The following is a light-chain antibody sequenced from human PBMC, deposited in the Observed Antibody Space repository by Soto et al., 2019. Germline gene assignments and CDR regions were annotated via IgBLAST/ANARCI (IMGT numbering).Light chain of an antibody. CDR1: QSVSSSY. V-gene: IGKV3-20*01. Sequence: EIVLTQSPGTLSLSPGERATLSCRASQSVSSSYLAWYQQKPGQAPRLLIYGASSRATGLPDRFSGSGSGTDFTLTISRLEPEDFAVYYCQQYGSSPTFGQGTKGEIK. CDR2: GAS. J-gene: IGKJ1*01. CDR3: QQYGSSPT.